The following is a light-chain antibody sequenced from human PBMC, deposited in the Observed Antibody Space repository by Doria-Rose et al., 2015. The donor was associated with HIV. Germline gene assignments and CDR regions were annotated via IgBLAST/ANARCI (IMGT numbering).Light chain of an antibody. J-gene: IGKJ1*01. CDR2: DGS. CDR1: QSFSSTY. CDR3: HQYSTSWT. Sequence: TQSPGTLSLSPGERATLSCRAGQSFSSTYLAWYQQKPGQAPSLLIYDGSTRATGIPDRFSARGSGTDFTLTINRLEPEDFALYYCHQYSTSWTFGQGTKVEI. V-gene: IGKV3-20*01.